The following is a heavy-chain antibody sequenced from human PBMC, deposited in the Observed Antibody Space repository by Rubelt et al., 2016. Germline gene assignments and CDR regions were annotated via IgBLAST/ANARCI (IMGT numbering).Heavy chain of an antibody. Sequence: QGQLVQSGAEVRKPGASVKVSCKVSGYTFSNYGISWVRQAPGQGLTWMGWISAYNGNTNYGQKRQDRGTMTTDTSTITAYMELRSLRSDDTAVYYCTQNTPHTPIWGQGTLVTVSS. J-gene: IGHJ4*02. CDR1: GYTFSNYG. V-gene: IGHV1-18*01. D-gene: IGHD2-15*01. CDR2: ISAYNGNT. CDR3: TQNTPHTPI.